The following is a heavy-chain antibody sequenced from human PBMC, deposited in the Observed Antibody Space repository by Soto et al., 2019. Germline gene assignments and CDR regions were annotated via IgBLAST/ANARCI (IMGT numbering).Heavy chain of an antibody. CDR2: ISYSGSTI. V-gene: IGHV3-48*03. CDR3: ARGPQFPDIEVIPGAVDD. J-gene: IGHJ4*02. Sequence: EVQVVESGGGLVQPGGSLRLSCTAAGFTFSSYEMNWVRQAPGKGLEWVSYISYSGSTIYYADSVKGRFTISRDNAKISLYLQMNSLRAEDTAVYYCARGPQFPDIEVIPGAVDDWGQGTLVTVSS. D-gene: IGHD2-2*01. CDR1: GFTFSSYE.